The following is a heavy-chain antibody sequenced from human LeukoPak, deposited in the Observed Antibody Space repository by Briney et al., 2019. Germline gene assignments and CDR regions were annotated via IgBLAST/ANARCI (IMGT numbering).Heavy chain of an antibody. D-gene: IGHD3-16*02. V-gene: IGHV1-24*01. CDR3: ATALSSRMITFGGVIVYAPDY. Sequence: ASVKVSCKVSGYTLTELSMHWVRQAPGKGLERMGGFDPEDGETIYAQKFQGRVTMTEDTSTDTAYMELSSLRSEDTAVYYCATALSSRMITFGGVIVYAPDYWGQGTLVTVSS. CDR1: GYTLTELS. J-gene: IGHJ4*02. CDR2: FDPEDGET.